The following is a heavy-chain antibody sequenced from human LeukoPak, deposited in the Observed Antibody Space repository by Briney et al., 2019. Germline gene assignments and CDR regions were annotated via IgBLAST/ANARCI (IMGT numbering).Heavy chain of an antibody. V-gene: IGHV3-23*01. CDR3: AKVPRVVLLAAYY. J-gene: IGHJ4*02. CDR2: ISGSGGNT. Sequence: PGGSLRLPCAASGFTFSSYAMSWVRQAPGKGLEWVSGISGSGGNTYYTDSVKGRFTISRDNSKNTLYLQMNSLRAEDTAVYYCAKVPRVVLLAAYYWGQGTLVTVSS. CDR1: GFTFSSYA. D-gene: IGHD2-15*01.